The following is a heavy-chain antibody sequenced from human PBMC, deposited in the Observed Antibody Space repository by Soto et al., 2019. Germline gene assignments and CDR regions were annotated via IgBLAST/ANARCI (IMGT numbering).Heavy chain of an antibody. CDR3: ARDWRSGYYYYYYYGMDV. CDR2: ISAYNGNT. Sequence: ASLKVSCKASGYTFTSYGISWVRQAPGQGLEWMGWISAYNGNTNYAQKLQGRVTMTTDTSTSTAYMELRSLRSDDTAVYYCARDWRSGYYYYYYYGMDVWGQGTTVTISS. D-gene: IGHD3-3*01. CDR1: GYTFTSYG. J-gene: IGHJ6*02. V-gene: IGHV1-18*04.